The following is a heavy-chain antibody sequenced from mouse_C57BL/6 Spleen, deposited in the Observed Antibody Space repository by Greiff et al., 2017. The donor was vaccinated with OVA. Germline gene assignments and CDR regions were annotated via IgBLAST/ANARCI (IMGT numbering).Heavy chain of an antibody. CDR2: ISSGSSTI. V-gene: IGHV5-17*01. J-gene: IGHJ4*01. CDR1: GFTFSDSG. D-gene: IGHD2-10*01. CDR3: AKPTRYYAMDY. Sequence: EVKLVESGGGLVKPGGSLKLSCAASGFTFSDSGMHWVRQAPEKGLEWVAYISSGSSTIYYADTVKGRFTISRDNAKNTLFLLMTSLRSEDTAMYYCAKPTRYYAMDYWGQGTSVTVSS.